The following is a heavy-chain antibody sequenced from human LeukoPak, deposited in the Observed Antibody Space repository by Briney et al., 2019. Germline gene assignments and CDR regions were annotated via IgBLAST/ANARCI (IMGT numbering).Heavy chain of an antibody. Sequence: SETLSLTCTVSGYSISNGYYWGRIRQPPGKGLEWVGSISHRGSTYYNPSLRSRITISLDRSKQKFSLKLTSVTAADTAVYFCARGAEYYAIWRGYAGYSDYWGQGISVTVSS. CDR2: ISHRGST. D-gene: IGHD3-3*01. J-gene: IGHJ4*02. CDR1: GYSISNGYY. CDR3: ARGAEYYAIWRGYAGYSDY. V-gene: IGHV4-38-2*02.